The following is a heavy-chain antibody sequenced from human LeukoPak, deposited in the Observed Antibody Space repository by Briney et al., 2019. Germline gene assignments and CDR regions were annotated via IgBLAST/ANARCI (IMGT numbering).Heavy chain of an antibody. D-gene: IGHD3-10*01. CDR3: ASRSGSFSDALDI. V-gene: IGHV4-59*08. CDR1: GGSIRSYY. CDR2: IHYSEST. J-gene: IGHJ3*02. Sequence: KTSETLSLTCTVSGGSIRSYYWGWIRQPPGKGLEWIGYIHYSESTKYNPSLKSRVTMSVDTSKNQFSLKLSSVTAADTAVYYCASRSGSFSDALDIWGQGTVVTVSS.